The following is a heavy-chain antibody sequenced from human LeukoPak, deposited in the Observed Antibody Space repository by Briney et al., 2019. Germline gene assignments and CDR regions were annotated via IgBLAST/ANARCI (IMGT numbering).Heavy chain of an antibody. CDR2: INPNSGGT. CDR3: ARYYYDSSGPDAFDI. J-gene: IGHJ3*02. D-gene: IGHD3-22*01. CDR1: GYTFTGYY. V-gene: IGHV1-2*02. Sequence: GASVKVSCKASGYTFTGYYMHWVRQAPGQGLEWMGWINPNSGGTNYAQKFQGRVTMTRDTSISTAYMELSSLRSEDTAVYYCARYYYDSSGPDAFDIWGQGTMVTVSS.